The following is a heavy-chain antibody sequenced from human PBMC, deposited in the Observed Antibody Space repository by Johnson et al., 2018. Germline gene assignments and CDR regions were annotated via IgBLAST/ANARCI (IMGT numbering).Heavy chain of an antibody. V-gene: IGHV3-23*04. Sequence: EVQLVESGGGLVQPGGSLRLSCAASGFTFSSYAMSWVRQAPGKGLEWVSAISGSGGSTYYADSVKGRFTISRDNSKNTLYLQMNSLRAEDTAVYYCAKGGGGVPAALSSSWYYYYGMDVWGQGTTVTVSS. D-gene: IGHD2-2*01. CDR1: GFTFSSYA. CDR3: AKGGGGVPAALSSSWYYYYGMDV. J-gene: IGHJ6*02. CDR2: ISGSGGST.